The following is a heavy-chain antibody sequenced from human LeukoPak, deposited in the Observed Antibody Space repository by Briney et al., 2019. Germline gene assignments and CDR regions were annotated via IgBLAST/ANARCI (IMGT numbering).Heavy chain of an antibody. CDR3: ARGTTGEYCSGGSCYYGYFDY. Sequence: SETLSLTCAVYGGSFSGYYWSWIRQPPGKGLEWIGEINHIGTTNYNPARKGRFTISVDTSKNQSSLKLSSVTAAETAVYYCARGTTGEYCSGGSCYYGYFDYWGQGTLVTVSS. D-gene: IGHD2-15*01. V-gene: IGHV4-34*01. J-gene: IGHJ4*02. CDR2: INHIGTT. CDR1: GGSFSGYY.